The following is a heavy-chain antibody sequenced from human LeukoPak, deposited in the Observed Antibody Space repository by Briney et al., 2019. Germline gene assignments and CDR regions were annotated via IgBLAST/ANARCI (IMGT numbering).Heavy chain of an antibody. J-gene: IGHJ5*02. CDR2: XSGSGGIT. V-gene: IGHV3-23*01. D-gene: IGHD6-19*01. Sequence: GGSLRLSCAASGFTISSYAMSWVRQAPGKGLEWVXXXSGSGGITYYADSVKGRFTISRDNSKNTLYLQMNSLRAEDTAVYYCARTQYSSGWYNWFDPWGQGTLVTVSS. CDR1: GFTISSYA. CDR3: ARTQYSSGWYNWFDP.